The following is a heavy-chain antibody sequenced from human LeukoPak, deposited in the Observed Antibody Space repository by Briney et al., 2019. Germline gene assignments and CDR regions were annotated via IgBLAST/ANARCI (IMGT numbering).Heavy chain of an antibody. J-gene: IGHJ4*02. CDR2: FSASSGGT. CDR1: GFTFRDYA. CDR3: AKTDRDATAVWQLDY. V-gene: IGHV3-23*01. D-gene: IGHD1-1*01. Sequence: PGGSLRLSCAASGFTFRDYAMIWVRQAPGRGLEWVSSFSASSGGTYYADSVKGRFTISRDDSRSTLYLQMNSLRAEDSAVYYCAKTDRDATAVWQLDYWGQGTLVTVST.